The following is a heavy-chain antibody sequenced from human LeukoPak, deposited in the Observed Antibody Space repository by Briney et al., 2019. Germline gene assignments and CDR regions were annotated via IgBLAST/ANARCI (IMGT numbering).Heavy chain of an antibody. CDR2: ISWNGGSI. CDR3: AKDSGSVYNNGMDV. Sequence: PGGSLRLSCAASGFSFDDYGMHWVRQGPGKGLEWVSGISWNGGSIGYADSVKGRFTISRDNARNSLYLQMNSLRGEDTALYYCAKDSGSVYNNGMDVWGQGTTVTVSS. D-gene: IGHD5-24*01. J-gene: IGHJ6*02. CDR1: GFSFDDYG. V-gene: IGHV3-9*01.